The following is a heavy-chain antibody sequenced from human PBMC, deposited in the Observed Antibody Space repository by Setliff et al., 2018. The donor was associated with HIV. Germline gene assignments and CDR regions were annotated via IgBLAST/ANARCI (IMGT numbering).Heavy chain of an antibody. J-gene: IGHJ6*03. CDR2: IDSSGTK. D-gene: IGHD2-15*01. V-gene: IGHV4-31*03. CDR1: GVTSGGYY. CDR3: ARGFCSGGFCHPNFYHYMDV. Sequence: SETLSLTCTFSGVTSGGYYWTWIRQHPVKGLEWIGYIDSSGTKYYNPSLKSRLAISLDTSKNQFSLNLKSGTAADAAVYYCARGFCSGGFCHPNFYHYMDVWGKGTTVTVSS.